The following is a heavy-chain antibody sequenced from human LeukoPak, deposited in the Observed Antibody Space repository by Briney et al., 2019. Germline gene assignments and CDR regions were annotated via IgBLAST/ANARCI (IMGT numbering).Heavy chain of an antibody. CDR2: LNPLSGDT. Sequence: ASVKVSCQTSGYTFTAHFIHWVRQAPGQGLEWVGLLNPLSGDTTYAQRFQGRVTLTRDTSIRTAFMELGSLGSGDTAVYYCARGGIEVPAFDMWGRGTMVTVSS. CDR1: GYTFTAHF. D-gene: IGHD1-26*01. CDR3: ARGGIEVPAFDM. J-gene: IGHJ3*02. V-gene: IGHV1-2*02.